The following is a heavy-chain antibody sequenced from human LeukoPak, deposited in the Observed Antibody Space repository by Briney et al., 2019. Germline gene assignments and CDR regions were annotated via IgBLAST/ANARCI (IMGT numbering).Heavy chain of an antibody. J-gene: IGHJ5*02. CDR3: ARAFQDVGYCSSTSCYIVIHWFDP. CDR1: GYTFTSYD. D-gene: IGHD2-2*02. V-gene: IGHV1-8*01. CDR2: MNPNSGKT. Sequence: ASVKVSCKASGYTFTSYDINWVRQATGQGLEWMGWMNPNSGKTGYAQKFQGRVTMTRNTSISTAYMELSSLRSEDTAVYYCARAFQDVGYCSSTSCYIVIHWFDPWGQGTLVTVSS.